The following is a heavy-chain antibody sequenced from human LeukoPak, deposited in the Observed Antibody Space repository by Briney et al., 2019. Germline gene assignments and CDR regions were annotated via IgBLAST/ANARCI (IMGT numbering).Heavy chain of an antibody. CDR2: INHSGST. V-gene: IGHV4-38-2*02. CDR1: GYSISSGYY. Sequence: SETLSLTCTVSGYSISSGYYWSWIRQPPGKGLEWIGEINHSGSTNYNPSLKSRVTISVDTSKNQFSLKLSSVTAADTAVYYCARTRNWYFDLWGRGTLVTVSS. CDR3: ARTRNWYFDL. J-gene: IGHJ2*01.